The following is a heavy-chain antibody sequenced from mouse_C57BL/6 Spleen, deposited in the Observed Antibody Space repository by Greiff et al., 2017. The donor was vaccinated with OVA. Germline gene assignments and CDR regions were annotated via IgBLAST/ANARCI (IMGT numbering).Heavy chain of an antibody. CDR3: ARSNGYYDAMDY. CDR1: GYAFSSSW. Sequence: VMLVESGPELVKPGASVKISCKASGYAFSSSWMNWVKQRPGKGLEWIGRIYPGDGDTNYNGKFKGKATLTADKSSSTAYMQLSSLTSEDSAVYFCARSNGYYDAMDYWGQGTSVTVSS. D-gene: IGHD2-2*01. J-gene: IGHJ4*01. V-gene: IGHV1-82*01. CDR2: IYPGDGDT.